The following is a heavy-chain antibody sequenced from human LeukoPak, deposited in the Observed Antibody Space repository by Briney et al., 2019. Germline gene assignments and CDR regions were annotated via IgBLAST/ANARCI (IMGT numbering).Heavy chain of an antibody. CDR3: ASYVWGSYRSDY. J-gene: IGHJ4*02. D-gene: IGHD3-16*02. V-gene: IGHV4-31*03. Sequence: PSETLSLTCTVSGGSISSGGYYWSWIRQHPGKGLEWIGYIYYSGSTYYNPSLKSRVTISVGTSKNQFSLKLSSVTAADTAVYYCASYVWGSYRSDYWGQGTLVTVSS. CDR2: IYYSGST. CDR1: GGSISSGGYY.